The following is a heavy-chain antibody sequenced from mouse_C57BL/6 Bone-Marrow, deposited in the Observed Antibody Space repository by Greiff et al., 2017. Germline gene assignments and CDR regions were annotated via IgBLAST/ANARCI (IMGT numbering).Heavy chain of an antibody. D-gene: IGHD1-1*01. CDR1: GYSFTGYY. CDR2: INPSPGGT. CDR3: ARLSTVVATGYFDY. Sequence: DVKLQESGPELVKPGASVKISCTASGYSFTGYYMHWVKQSSEKSLEWVGEINPSPGGTSYNQTFKGKATVTVDKSSSTAYMQLKSLTSEESAVDYWARLSTVVATGYFDYWGQGTTLTVSS. J-gene: IGHJ2*01. V-gene: IGHV1-43*01.